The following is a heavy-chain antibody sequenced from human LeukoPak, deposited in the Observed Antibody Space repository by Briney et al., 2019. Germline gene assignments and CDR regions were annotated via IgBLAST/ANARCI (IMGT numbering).Heavy chain of an antibody. CDR3: ARYDYGDCWFDP. J-gene: IGHJ5*02. CDR1: GGSMNNYY. Sequence: SETLSLTCTVSGGSMNNYYWSWIRQAPGKGLEWIGYISDSGSTNYNPSLRSRVTISVDTSKNQFSLKQSSVTAADTALYYCARYDYGDCWFDPWGQGTLVTVSS. D-gene: IGHD4-17*01. V-gene: IGHV4-59*01. CDR2: ISDSGST.